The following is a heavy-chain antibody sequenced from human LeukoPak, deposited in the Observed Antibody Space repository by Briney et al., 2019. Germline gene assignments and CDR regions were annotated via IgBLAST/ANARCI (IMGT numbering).Heavy chain of an antibody. CDR1: GGSISSYY. CDR3: AREDIVVVPAANGAFDI. Sequence: SETLSLTCTVSGGSISSYYWSWIRQPPGKGLEWIGYIYYSGSTNYNPSLKSRVTISVDTSKNQFSLKLSSVTAADTAVYYCAREDIVVVPAANGAFDIWGQGTMVTVSS. V-gene: IGHV4-59*01. D-gene: IGHD2-2*01. J-gene: IGHJ3*02. CDR2: IYYSGST.